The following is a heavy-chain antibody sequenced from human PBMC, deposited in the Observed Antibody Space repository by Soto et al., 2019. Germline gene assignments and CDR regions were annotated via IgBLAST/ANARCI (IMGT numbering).Heavy chain of an antibody. D-gene: IGHD2-21*02. V-gene: IGHV3-30-3*01. CDR1: GFTFSSYA. Sequence: GGSLRLSCAASGFTFSSYAMHWVRQAPGKGLEWVAVISYDGSNKYYADSVKGRFTISRDNSKNTLYLQMNSLRAEDTAVYYCARDGLAYCGGDCYSSYYGMDVWGQGTTVTVSS. CDR2: ISYDGSNK. CDR3: ARDGLAYCGGDCYSSYYGMDV. J-gene: IGHJ6*02.